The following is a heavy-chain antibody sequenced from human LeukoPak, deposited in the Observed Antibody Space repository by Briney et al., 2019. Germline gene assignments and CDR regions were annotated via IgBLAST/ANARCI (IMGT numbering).Heavy chain of an antibody. CDR1: GYSISSGYY. D-gene: IGHD6-13*01. CDR3: TRGSIAARD. V-gene: IGHV4-38-2*01. CDR2: IYHSGST. Sequence: SETLSLTCAVSGYSISSGYYWGWIRQPPGKGLEWIRSIYHSGSTYYNPSLKSRVTISVDTSKNQFSLKLSSVTAADTAVYYCTRGSIAARDWGQGTLVTVSS. J-gene: IGHJ4*02.